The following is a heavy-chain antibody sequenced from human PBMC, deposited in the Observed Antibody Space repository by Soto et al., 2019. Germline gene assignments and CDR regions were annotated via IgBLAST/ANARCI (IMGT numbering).Heavy chain of an antibody. CDR2: ISNDGSTQ. Sequence: QVQLVESGGGVVQPGRSLRLSCAASGFTFSNYGVNWVRQAPGKGLEWVAVISNDGSTQFYADSAKGRFTISRDNSKNTLSLQMNSPRPEDTAVYYCQLDEDGDWWGQGTLVTVSS. CDR1: GFTFSNYG. CDR3: QLDEDGDW. J-gene: IGHJ4*02. D-gene: IGHD1-1*01. V-gene: IGHV3-30*03.